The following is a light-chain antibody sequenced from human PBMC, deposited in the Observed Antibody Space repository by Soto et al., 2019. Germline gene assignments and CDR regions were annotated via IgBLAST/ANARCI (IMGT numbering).Light chain of an antibody. J-gene: IGKJ1*01. Sequence: IQLTQSPSSLSASVGDRVIITCRASQAISSYLAWYQQKPGKAPKXXIHNVSTLQSGVPSRFSGSGSGTDFTLTISSLQPEDFATYYCQPGNSYPPTFGQGTKVDIK. CDR1: QAISSY. CDR2: NVS. V-gene: IGKV1-9*01. CDR3: QPGNSYPPT.